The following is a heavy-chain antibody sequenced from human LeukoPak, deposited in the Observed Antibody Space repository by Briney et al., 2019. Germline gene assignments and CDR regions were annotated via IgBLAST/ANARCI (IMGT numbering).Heavy chain of an antibody. J-gene: IGHJ4*02. V-gene: IGHV3-30*18. CDR3: AKHTVTTLFDY. CDR2: ISYDGSNK. D-gene: IGHD4-17*01. Sequence: PGGSLRLSCAASGFTFSSYGMHWVRQAPGKGLEWVAVISYDGSNKYYADSVKGRFTISRDNSKNTLYLQMNSLRAEDTAVYYCAKHTVTTLFDYWGQGTLVTVSS. CDR1: GFTFSSYG.